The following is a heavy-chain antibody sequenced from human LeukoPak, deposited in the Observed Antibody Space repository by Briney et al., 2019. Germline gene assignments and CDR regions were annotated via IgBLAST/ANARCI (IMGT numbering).Heavy chain of an antibody. J-gene: IGHJ3*01. V-gene: IGHV4-39*01. Sequence: SETLSLTCTVSGGSISSSSYYWGWTRQPPGKGLEWIGSIYYSGSTYYNPSLKSRVTISVDTSKNQFSLRLTSVTAADTAVYYCARHPRVVTTAYGAFDVWGQGTMVTVSS. CDR1: GGSISSSSYY. CDR2: IYYSGST. D-gene: IGHD3-3*01. CDR3: ARHPRVVTTAYGAFDV.